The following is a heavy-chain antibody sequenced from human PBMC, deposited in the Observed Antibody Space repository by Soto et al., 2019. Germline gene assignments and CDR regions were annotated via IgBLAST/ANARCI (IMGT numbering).Heavy chain of an antibody. J-gene: IGHJ5*02. Sequence: EVQLVESGGGLVQPGGSLRLSCAASGFTVSSNYMSWVRQAPGKGLEWVSVIYSGGSTYYADSGKGRFTISRHNSKNTLYFQKNSLRGEDTAVYYWARGRYYYGSGLWFDPWGQGTLVNVSS. CDR3: ARGRYYYGSGLWFDP. V-gene: IGHV3-53*04. D-gene: IGHD3-10*01. CDR1: GFTVSSNY. CDR2: IYSGGST.